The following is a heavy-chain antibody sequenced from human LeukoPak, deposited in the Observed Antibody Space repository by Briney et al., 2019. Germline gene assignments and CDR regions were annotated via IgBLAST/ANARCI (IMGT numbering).Heavy chain of an antibody. D-gene: IGHD3-10*01. CDR2: INPNSGGT. CDR1: GYTFTGYY. Sequence: ASVKVSCKASGYTFTGYYMHWVRQAPGQGLEWMGWINPNSGGTNYAQKFQGRVTMIRDTSISTAYMELSRLRSDDTAVYYCARTYYYGSDPFDPWGQGTLVTVSS. V-gene: IGHV1-2*02. J-gene: IGHJ5*02. CDR3: ARTYYYGSDPFDP.